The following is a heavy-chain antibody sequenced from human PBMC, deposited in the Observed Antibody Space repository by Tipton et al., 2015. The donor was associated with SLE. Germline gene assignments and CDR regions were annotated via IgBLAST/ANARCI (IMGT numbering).Heavy chain of an antibody. D-gene: IGHD3-10*01. Sequence: TLSLTCAVYGGSFSGYYWSWIRQPPGKGLEWIGEINHSGSTNYNPSLKSRVTIPVDASKNQFSLKLSSVTAADTAVYYCARDYSPEAYFDYWGQGTLVTVSS. J-gene: IGHJ4*02. CDR1: GGSFSGYY. CDR3: ARDYSPEAYFDY. CDR2: INHSGST. V-gene: IGHV4-34*01.